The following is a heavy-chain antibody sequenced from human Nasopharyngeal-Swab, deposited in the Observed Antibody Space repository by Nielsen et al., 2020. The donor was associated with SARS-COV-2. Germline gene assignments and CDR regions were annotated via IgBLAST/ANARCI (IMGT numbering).Heavy chain of an antibody. CDR3: ARGSLPLYDILTGYYPPFDY. J-gene: IGHJ4*02. V-gene: IGHV4-31*02. CDR2: IYYSGST. Sequence: RQAPGKGLEWIGYIYYSGSTYYNPSLKSRVTISVDTSKNQFSLKLSSVTAADTAVYYCARGSLPLYDILTGYYPPFDYWGQGTLVTSPQ. D-gene: IGHD3-9*01.